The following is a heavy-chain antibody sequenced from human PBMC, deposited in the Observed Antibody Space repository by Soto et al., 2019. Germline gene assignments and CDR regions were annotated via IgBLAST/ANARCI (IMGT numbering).Heavy chain of an antibody. V-gene: IGHV4-39*01. J-gene: IGHJ4*02. CDR1: GDSISSSNYF. CDR3: ARRYGWLYFDY. D-gene: IGHD6-19*01. CDR2: IFYSGST. Sequence: SETLSLTCTVSGDSISSSNYFWGWIRQPPGKGLEWIGTIFYSGSTYYNPSLKSRVTISVDTSKNQFSLRLISVTAADTTLYYCARRYGWLYFDYWGQGILVTVSS.